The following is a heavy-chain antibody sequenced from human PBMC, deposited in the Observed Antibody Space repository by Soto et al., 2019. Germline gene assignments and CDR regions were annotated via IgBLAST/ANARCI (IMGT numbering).Heavy chain of an antibody. V-gene: IGHV3-30*18. Sequence: QVQLVESGGGVVQPGRSLRLSCAASGFTFSSYGMHWVRQAPGKGLEWVAVISYDGSNKYYADSVKGRFTISRDNSMNTLYLQMNSLRAEDTAVYYCAKDPRTYYYDSSGYYYDYWGQGTLVTVSS. CDR1: GFTFSSYG. CDR2: ISYDGSNK. J-gene: IGHJ4*02. CDR3: AKDPRTYYYDSSGYYYDY. D-gene: IGHD3-22*01.